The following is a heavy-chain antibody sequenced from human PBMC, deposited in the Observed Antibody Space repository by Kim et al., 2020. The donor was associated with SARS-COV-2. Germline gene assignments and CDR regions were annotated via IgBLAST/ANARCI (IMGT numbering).Heavy chain of an antibody. CDR3: ASYGHGDYSDY. D-gene: IGHD4-17*01. V-gene: IGHV4-39*01. J-gene: IGHJ4*02. Sequence: TYYNPTLKSRVTISVDTSKNQFSLKLSSVTAADTAVYYCASYGHGDYSDYWGQGTLVTVSS. CDR2: T.